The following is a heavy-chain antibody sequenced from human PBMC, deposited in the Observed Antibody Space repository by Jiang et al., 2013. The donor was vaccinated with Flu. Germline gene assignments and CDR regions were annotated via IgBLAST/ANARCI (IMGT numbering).Heavy chain of an antibody. V-gene: IGHV2-5*01. CDR2: IYWNDDK. CDR3: ARMRSKYYYDSGAYYFDS. Sequence: KPTQTLTLTCTFSGFSLSTSGVGVGWIRQPPGKALEWLALIYWNDDKRYSPSLKSRLTITKDTSKNQVVLTMTNMDPVDTATYYCARMRSKYYYDSGAYYFDSWGQGTLVTVSS. D-gene: IGHD3-22*01. CDR1: GFSLSTSGVG. J-gene: IGHJ4*02.